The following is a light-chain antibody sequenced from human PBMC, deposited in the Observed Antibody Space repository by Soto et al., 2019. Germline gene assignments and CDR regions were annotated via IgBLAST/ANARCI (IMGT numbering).Light chain of an antibody. CDR2: YAS. CDR3: QQYHNWPIT. J-gene: IGKJ5*01. CDR1: QSIKNL. V-gene: IGKV3-15*01. Sequence: THSPATLSVSPGEGATLSCRASQSIKNLLAWYQQRPGQSPRLLLYYASTRATGVPARFSGSGSGTEFTLAISSLQSEDFAVYYCQQYHNWPITFGQGTRLEIK.